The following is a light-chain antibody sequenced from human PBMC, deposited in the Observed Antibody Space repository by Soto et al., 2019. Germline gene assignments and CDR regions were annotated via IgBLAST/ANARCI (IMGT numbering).Light chain of an antibody. CDR3: QQYTTLVT. J-gene: IGKJ1*01. CDR1: QSVDRW. CDR2: KAS. Sequence: DIQMTQSPSTLSASVGDRVTITCRASQSVDRWLAWYQQRPGKAPKALIYKASNLESGLPSRFSGSGSGTEFTLTLTSLQPGDIATYDCQQYTTLVTFGQGTMVDIK. V-gene: IGKV1-5*03.